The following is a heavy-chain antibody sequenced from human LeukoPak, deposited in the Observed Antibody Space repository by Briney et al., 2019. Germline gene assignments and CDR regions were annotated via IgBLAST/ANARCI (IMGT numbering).Heavy chain of an antibody. CDR1: GFTFSSYA. CDR3: AKGSRFLERLLSEPYYYGMDV. J-gene: IGHJ6*02. CDR2: ISGSGGST. V-gene: IGHV3-23*01. D-gene: IGHD3-3*01. Sequence: GGSLRLSCAASGFTFSSYAMSWVRQAPGKGLEWVSAISGSGGSTYYADSVKGRFTISRDNSKNTLYLQMNSLRAEDTAVYYCAKGSRFLERLLSEPYYYGMDVWGQGTTVTVSS.